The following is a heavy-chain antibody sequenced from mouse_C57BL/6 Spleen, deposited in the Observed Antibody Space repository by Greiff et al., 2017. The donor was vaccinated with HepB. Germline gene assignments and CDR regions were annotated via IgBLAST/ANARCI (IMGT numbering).Heavy chain of an antibody. CDR2: INPNYGTT. D-gene: IGHD1-1*02. CDR3: ARGGALWSLYYFDY. Sequence: LVESGPELVKPGASVKISCKASGYSFTDYNMNWVKQSNGKSLEWIGVINPNYGTTSYNQKFKGKATLTVDQSSSTAYMQLNSLTSEDSAVYYCARGGALWSLYYFDYWGQGTTLTVSS. J-gene: IGHJ2*01. V-gene: IGHV1-39*01. CDR1: GYSFTDYN.